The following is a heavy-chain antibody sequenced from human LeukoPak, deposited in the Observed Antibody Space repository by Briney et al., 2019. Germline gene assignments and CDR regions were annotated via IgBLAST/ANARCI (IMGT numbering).Heavy chain of an antibody. V-gene: IGHV3-23*01. J-gene: IGHJ6*02. Sequence: GGSLRFSCAASGFTFSNFAMSWVRQAPGKGLEWVSAMSGSTGRTYYADSVKGRFTISRDNSKNTLYLQMNSLRAEDTAIYYCAKVMTNLYYYAMDVWGQGTTVTVSS. CDR1: GFTFSNFA. CDR2: MSGSTGRT. CDR3: AKVMTNLYYYAMDV.